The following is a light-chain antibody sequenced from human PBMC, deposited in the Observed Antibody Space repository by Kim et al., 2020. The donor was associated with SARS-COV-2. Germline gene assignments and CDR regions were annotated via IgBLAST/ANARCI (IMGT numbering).Light chain of an antibody. CDR3: RHRGVWPVS. CDR1: KSDRRH. CDR2: DVS. J-gene: IGKJ5*01. Sequence: EILLTQSPGTLSSSPGERATLSCRATKSDRRHLAWYQQKPGQAPRLLIHDVSNRATGIPARFSGSGSGTDFTLTISSLEPEDFAVYYCRHRGVWPVSFGEGTRLEIK. V-gene: IGKV3-11*01.